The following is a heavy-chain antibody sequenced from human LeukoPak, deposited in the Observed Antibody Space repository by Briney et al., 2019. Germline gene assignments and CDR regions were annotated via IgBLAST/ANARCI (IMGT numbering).Heavy chain of an antibody. Sequence: PGGSLRLSCAASGFTFSTFSTNWVRQAPGKGLEWVSSISSTSDYIFYADSVRGRFTISRDNAKNSLFLQMNSLRAEDTAVCYCARDLSYFGSGSYYYFDNWGQGTLVTVSS. D-gene: IGHD3-10*01. CDR2: ISSTSDYI. J-gene: IGHJ4*02. CDR3: ARDLSYFGSGSYYYFDN. CDR1: GFTFSTFS. V-gene: IGHV3-21*01.